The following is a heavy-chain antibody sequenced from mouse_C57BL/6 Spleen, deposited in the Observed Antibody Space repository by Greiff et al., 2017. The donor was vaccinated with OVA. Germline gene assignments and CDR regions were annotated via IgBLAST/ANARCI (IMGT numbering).Heavy chain of an antibody. CDR2: IDPSDSYT. V-gene: IGHV1-69*01. Sequence: QVQLQQPGAELVMPGASVKLSCKASGYTFTSYGMHWVKQRPGQGLEWIGEIDPSDSYTNYNQKFKSKATLTVDKSSSTAYMQLSSLTSEDSAVYYCAKEGYDYDFYAMDYWGQGTSVTVSS. D-gene: IGHD2-4*01. J-gene: IGHJ4*01. CDR3: AKEGYDYDFYAMDY. CDR1: GYTFTSYG.